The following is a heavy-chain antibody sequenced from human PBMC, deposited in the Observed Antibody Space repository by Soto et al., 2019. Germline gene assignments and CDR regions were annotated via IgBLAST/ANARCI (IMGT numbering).Heavy chain of an antibody. J-gene: IGHJ4*02. Sequence: PSETLSLTCTVSGGSINTFYWSWVRQPAGKGLEWIGRIFSSGSTSFNPSLESRVAMSVDTSKNHFSLNLSSVTAADMAVYYCARGRSFRLVGVPLDSWGQGTLVTAPQ. CDR1: GGSINTFY. CDR2: IFSSGST. D-gene: IGHD3-16*02. CDR3: ARGRSFRLVGVPLDS. V-gene: IGHV4-4*07.